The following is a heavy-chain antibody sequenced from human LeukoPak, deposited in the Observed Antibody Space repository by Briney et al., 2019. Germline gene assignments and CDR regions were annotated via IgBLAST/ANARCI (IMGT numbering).Heavy chain of an antibody. D-gene: IGHD3-10*01. J-gene: IGHJ5*02. CDR2: IYHSGST. Sequence: KPSETLSLTCAVSGGSISSSNWWSWVRPPPGKGLEWIGEIYHSGSTNYNPSLRSRVTISVDTSKNQFSLKLSSVTAADTAVYYCARHYNTYGSGSYYNPWGQGTLVTVSS. CDR1: GGSISSSNW. CDR3: ARHYNTYGSGSYYNP. V-gene: IGHV4-4*02.